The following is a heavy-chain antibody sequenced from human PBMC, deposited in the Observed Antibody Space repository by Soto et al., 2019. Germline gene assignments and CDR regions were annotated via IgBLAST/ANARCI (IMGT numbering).Heavy chain of an antibody. D-gene: IGHD6-6*01. J-gene: IGHJ6*02. CDR2: IDPSDSYT. CDR1: GYSFTSYW. V-gene: IGHV5-10-1*01. CDR3: ASHYSSSHYGMDV. Sequence: PGESLKISCKGSGYSFTSYWISWVRQMPGKGLEWMGRIDPSDSYTNYSPSFQGHVTISADKSISTAYLQWSSLKAPDTAMYYCASHYSSSHYGMDVWGQGTTVTVSS.